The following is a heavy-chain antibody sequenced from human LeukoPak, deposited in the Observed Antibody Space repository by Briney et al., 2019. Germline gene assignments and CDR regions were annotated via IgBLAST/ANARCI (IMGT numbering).Heavy chain of an antibody. CDR2: IDARSGIV. V-gene: IGHV3-48*01. CDR3: AGRGLYSNSLYYYYYYMDV. J-gene: IGHJ6*03. D-gene: IGHD4-11*01. Sequence: GGSLRLSCAASGFTFTMFGMNWVRQAPGKGLEWVSYIDARSGIVYYADSVQGRFTISRDNSKNTLYLQMNSLRAEDTAVYYCAGRGLYSNSLYYYYYYMDVWGKGTTVTVSS. CDR1: GFTFTMFG.